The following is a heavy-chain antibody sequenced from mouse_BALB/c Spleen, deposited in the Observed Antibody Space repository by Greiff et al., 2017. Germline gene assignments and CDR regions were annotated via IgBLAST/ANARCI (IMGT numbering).Heavy chain of an antibody. D-gene: IGHD2-4*01. V-gene: IGHV5-9-4*01. CDR3: ARARYDYDWYSDV. Sequence: EVQVVESGGGLVKPGGSLKLSCAASGFTFSSYAMSWVRQSPEKRLEWVAEISSGGSYTYYPDTVTGRFTISRDNAKNTLYLEMSSLRSEDTAMFYCARARYDYDWYSDVGGAGTTVTVSS. CDR1: GFTFSSYA. CDR2: ISSGGSYT. J-gene: IGHJ1*01.